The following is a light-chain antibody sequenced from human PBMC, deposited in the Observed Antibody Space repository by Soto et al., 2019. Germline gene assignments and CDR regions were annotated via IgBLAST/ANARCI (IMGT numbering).Light chain of an antibody. CDR1: SSDVGSYNL. CDR3: CSYAGSSTNWV. J-gene: IGLJ3*02. CDR2: EGS. Sequence: QSVLTQPPSASGSPGQSVIISCTGTSSDVGSYNLVSWYQQHPGKAPKLMIYEGSKRPSGVSNRFSGSKSGNTASLTISGLQAEDEADYYCCSYAGSSTNWVFGGGTKLTVL. V-gene: IGLV2-23*01.